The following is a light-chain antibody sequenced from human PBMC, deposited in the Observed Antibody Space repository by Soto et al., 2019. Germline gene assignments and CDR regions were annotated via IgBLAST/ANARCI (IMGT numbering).Light chain of an antibody. CDR2: KAS. CDR1: QSISSW. Sequence: DLQMTQSPSTLSASVGDRVTITCRASQSISSWLAWYQQKPGKAPKLLMYKASSLESGVPSRFSGSGSGTEFTLTISSLQTDDFATYYCQQYNSYPWTFGQGTKVQIK. J-gene: IGKJ1*01. V-gene: IGKV1-5*03. CDR3: QQYNSYPWT.